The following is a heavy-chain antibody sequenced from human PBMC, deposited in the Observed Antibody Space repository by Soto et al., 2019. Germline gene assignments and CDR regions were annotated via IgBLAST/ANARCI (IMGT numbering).Heavy chain of an antibody. V-gene: IGHV1-8*01. Sequence: ASVKVSCKASGYTFTSYDINGVRQATGQGLEWMGWMNPNSGNTGYAQKFQGRVTMTRNTSISTAYMELSSLRSEDTAVYYCARGVVGTMGYYYMDVCGKGTTVTVSS. D-gene: IGHD3-10*01. CDR2: MNPNSGNT. J-gene: IGHJ6*03. CDR3: ARGVVGTMGYYYMDV. CDR1: GYTFTSYD.